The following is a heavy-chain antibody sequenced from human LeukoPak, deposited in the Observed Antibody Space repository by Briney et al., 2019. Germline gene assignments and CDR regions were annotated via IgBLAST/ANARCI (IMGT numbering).Heavy chain of an antibody. Sequence: PGGSLRLSCAPSGFTFSSYGMHWVRQAPGKGLEWVSAISGSGGSTYYADSVKGRFTISRDNSKNTLYLQMNSLRAEDTAVYYCAKDGLLWFGELLQFDYWGQGTLVTVSS. J-gene: IGHJ4*02. V-gene: IGHV3-23*01. CDR3: AKDGLLWFGELLQFDY. CDR2: ISGSGGST. CDR1: GFTFSSYG. D-gene: IGHD3-10*01.